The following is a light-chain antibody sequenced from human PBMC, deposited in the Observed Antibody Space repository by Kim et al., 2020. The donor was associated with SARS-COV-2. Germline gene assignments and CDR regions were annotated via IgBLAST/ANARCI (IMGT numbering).Light chain of an antibody. CDR3: NSRDSNDNVV. Sequence: VALGQKVRITCQGDSLRSYYATWYQQKPGQAPKVVIYGKDNRPSGIPDRFSGSNSGNTAYLTITGTQAGDEADYYCNSRDSNDNVVFGGGTNVTVL. J-gene: IGLJ2*01. V-gene: IGLV3-19*01. CDR2: GKD. CDR1: SLRSYY.